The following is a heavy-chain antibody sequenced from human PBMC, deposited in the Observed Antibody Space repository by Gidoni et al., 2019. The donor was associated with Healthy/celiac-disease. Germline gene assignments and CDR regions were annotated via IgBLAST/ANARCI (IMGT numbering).Heavy chain of an antibody. CDR2: ITPIIGTA. D-gene: IGHD6-6*01. CDR3: ARGYSSSSGWFDP. V-gene: IGHV1-69*06. CDR1: GGTFSSYA. J-gene: IGHJ5*02. Sequence: QAQPVQPGAAATKPGSPVQVSCPASGGTFSSYAISWVRQAPGQGLEWMGGITPIIGTANYAQKFQGRVTITADKSTSTAYMELSSLRSEDTAVYYCARGYSSSSGWFDPWGQGTLVTVSS.